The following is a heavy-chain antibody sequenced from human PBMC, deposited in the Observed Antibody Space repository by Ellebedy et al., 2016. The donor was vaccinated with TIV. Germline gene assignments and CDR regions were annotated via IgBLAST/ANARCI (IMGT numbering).Heavy chain of an antibody. Sequence: PGGSLRLSCEASGFTFSNYYMHWVRQAPGKGLEWVARITEYGDTPFYGDSVRGRFIISRDNTKNTVFLQMNSLRAEDTAHYYCVRDLREYDWWGQGALVTVSS. CDR3: VRDLREYDW. D-gene: IGHD2/OR15-2a*01. J-gene: IGHJ4*02. CDR1: GFTFSNYY. V-gene: IGHV3-74*01. CDR2: ITEYGDTP.